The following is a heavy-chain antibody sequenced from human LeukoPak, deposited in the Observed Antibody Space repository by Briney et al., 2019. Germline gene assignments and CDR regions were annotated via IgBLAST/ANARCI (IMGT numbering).Heavy chain of an antibody. V-gene: IGHV3-21*06. J-gene: IGHJ6*02. Sequence: GSLRLSCAASGFTFSSYSMNWVRQAPGKGLEWVSSISSSSSYIYYADSVKGRFTISRDNAKISLYLQMNSLRAEDTAVYYCARFGGGYGMDVWGQGTTVTVSS. CDR1: GFTFSSYS. D-gene: IGHD2-15*01. CDR3: ARFGGGYGMDV. CDR2: ISSSSSYI.